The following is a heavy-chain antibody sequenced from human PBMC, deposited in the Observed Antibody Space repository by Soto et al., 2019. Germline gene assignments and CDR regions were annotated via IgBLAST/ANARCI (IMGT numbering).Heavy chain of an antibody. D-gene: IGHD3-3*01. CDR3: VRDGELRFLEWLLSSYYGMDV. V-gene: IGHV3-33*01. CDR2: IWYDGSNK. J-gene: IGHJ6*02. Sequence: GGSLRLSCAASGFTFSSYCMHWVRQAPGKGLEWVAVIWYDGSNKYYADSVKGRFTISRDNSKNTLYLQMNSLRAEDTAVYYCVRDGELRFLEWLLSSYYGMDVWGQGTTVTVSS. CDR1: GFTFSSYC.